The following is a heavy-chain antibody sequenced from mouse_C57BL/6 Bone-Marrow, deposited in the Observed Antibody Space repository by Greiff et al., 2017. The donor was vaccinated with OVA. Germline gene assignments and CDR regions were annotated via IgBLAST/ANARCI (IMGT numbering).Heavy chain of an antibody. J-gene: IGHJ4*01. D-gene: IGHD1-1*01. Sequence: QVQLQQSGPGLVQPSQSLSITCTVSGFSLTSYGVHWVRQSPGKGLEWLGVIWRGGSTDYNAAFMSRLSITKDNSKSQVFFKMNSLQADDTAIYYCAKRVLTTVVASYYAMDYWGQGTSVTVSS. V-gene: IGHV2-5*01. CDR2: IWRGGST. CDR3: AKRVLTTVVASYYAMDY. CDR1: GFSLTSYG.